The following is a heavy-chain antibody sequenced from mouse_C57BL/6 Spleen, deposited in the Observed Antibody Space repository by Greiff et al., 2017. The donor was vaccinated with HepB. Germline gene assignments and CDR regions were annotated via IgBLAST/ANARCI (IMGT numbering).Heavy chain of an antibody. V-gene: IGHV1-64*01. CDR2: IHPNSGST. Sequence: QVQLQQPGAELVKPGASVKLSCKASGYTFTSYWMHWVKQRPGQGLEWIGMIHPNSGSTNYNEKFKSKATLTVDKSSSTAYMQLSSLTSEDSAVYYCARRGSYGSSYADYAMDYWGQGTSVTVSS. J-gene: IGHJ4*01. CDR3: ARRGSYGSSYADYAMDY. CDR1: GYTFTSYW. D-gene: IGHD1-1*01.